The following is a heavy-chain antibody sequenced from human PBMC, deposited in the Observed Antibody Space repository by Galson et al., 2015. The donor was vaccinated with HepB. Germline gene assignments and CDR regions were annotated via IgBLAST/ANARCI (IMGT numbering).Heavy chain of an antibody. CDR2: ISSSSSHT. D-gene: IGHD1-7*01. CDR1: GFTFSDYY. CDR3: ARQRYGTRVFDI. Sequence: SLRLSCAASGFTFSDYYMTWIRQAPGKGLEWVSYISSSSSHTNYADSVQGRFTISRDNAKKSPYLQMNSLRGEDTAVYYCARQRYGTRVFDIWGQGTMVTVSS. J-gene: IGHJ3*02. V-gene: IGHV3-11*03.